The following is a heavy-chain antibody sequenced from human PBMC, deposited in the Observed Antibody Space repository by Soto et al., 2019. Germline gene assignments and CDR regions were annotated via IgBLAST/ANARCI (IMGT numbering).Heavy chain of an antibody. V-gene: IGHV1-46*03. CDR3: ARDQNRAARGTSRFDY. CDR1: GYTFTSYY. Sequence: GASVKVSCKASGYTFTSYYMHWVRQAPGQGLEWMGIINPSGGSTSYAQKFQGRVTMTRDTSTSTVYMELSSLRSEDTAVYYCARDQNRAARGTSRFDYWGQGTLVTVSS. J-gene: IGHJ4*02. CDR2: INPSGGST. D-gene: IGHD6-6*01.